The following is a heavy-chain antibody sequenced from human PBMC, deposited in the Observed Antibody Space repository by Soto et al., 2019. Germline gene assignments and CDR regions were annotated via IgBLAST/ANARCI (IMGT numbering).Heavy chain of an antibody. J-gene: IGHJ6*03. Sequence: EVQLVESGGGLVQPGGSLKLSCAASGFTFSGSALHWVRQASGKGLEWVGRIRSKGNNYATAYGASLKGRFTISRDDSKNTAYLQMNSLNTEDPAVYYCSRQASDFWSGKPQYYMDVWGKGNTVTVSS. V-gene: IGHV3-73*01. D-gene: IGHD3-3*01. CDR2: IRSKGNNYAT. CDR3: SRQASDFWSGKPQYYMDV. CDR1: GFTFSGSA.